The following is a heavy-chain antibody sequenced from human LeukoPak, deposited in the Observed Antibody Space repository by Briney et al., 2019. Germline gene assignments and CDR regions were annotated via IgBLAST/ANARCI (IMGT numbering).Heavy chain of an antibody. Sequence: SETLSLTCAVYGGSFSGYYWTWIRQPPGEGLAWIGEINHSGNTNYNPALKSRVAISVDTSKNQFSLKLSSVTAADTAVYYCARRGLGGLVPALKSKRKAFDIWGQGTMVTVSS. CDR3: ARRGLGGLVPALKSKRKAFDI. V-gene: IGHV4-34*01. CDR1: GGSFSGYY. D-gene: IGHD2-2*01. J-gene: IGHJ3*02. CDR2: INHSGNT.